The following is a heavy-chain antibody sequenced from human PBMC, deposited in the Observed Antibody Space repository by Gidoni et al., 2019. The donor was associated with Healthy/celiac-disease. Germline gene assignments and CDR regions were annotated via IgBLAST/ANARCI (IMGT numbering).Heavy chain of an antibody. CDR1: GFTFSSYG. Sequence: QVQLVESGGGVVQPGRSLRLSFAASGFTFSSYGMHWVRQAPGKGLEWVAVIWYDGSNKYYADSVKGRFTISRDNSKNTLYLQMNSLRAEDTAVYYCARDQDPGIADYWGQGTLVTVCS. J-gene: IGHJ4*02. CDR3: ARDQDPGIADY. D-gene: IGHD6-13*01. CDR2: IWYDGSNK. V-gene: IGHV3-33*01.